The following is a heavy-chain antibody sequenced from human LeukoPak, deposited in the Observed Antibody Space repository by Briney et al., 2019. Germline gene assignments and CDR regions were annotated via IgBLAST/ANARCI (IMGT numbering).Heavy chain of an antibody. CDR2: ISGSGGST. V-gene: IGHV3-23*01. Sequence: GGSLRLSCAASGFTFSSYSMNWVRQAPGKGLEWVSAISGSGGSTYYADSLKGRFTISRDNSKNTLYLQMTSLRAEDTAVYYCAKPHYDFWSGYWGGDYWGQGTLVTVSS. D-gene: IGHD3-3*01. J-gene: IGHJ4*02. CDR3: AKPHYDFWSGYWGGDY. CDR1: GFTFSSYS.